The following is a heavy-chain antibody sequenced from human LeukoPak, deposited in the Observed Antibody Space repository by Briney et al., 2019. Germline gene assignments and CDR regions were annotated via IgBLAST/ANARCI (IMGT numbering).Heavy chain of an antibody. CDR1: GYTLTELS. CDR2: FDPEDGET. V-gene: IGHV1-24*01. J-gene: IGHJ4*02. CDR3: ARDLGDYVWGSYRSHFDY. Sequence: GASVKVSCKVSGYTLTELSMHWVRQAPGKGLEWMGGFDPEDGETIYAQKFQGRVTMTEDTSTDTAYMELSRLRSDDTAVYYCARDLGDYVWGSYRSHFDYWGQGTLVTVSS. D-gene: IGHD3-16*02.